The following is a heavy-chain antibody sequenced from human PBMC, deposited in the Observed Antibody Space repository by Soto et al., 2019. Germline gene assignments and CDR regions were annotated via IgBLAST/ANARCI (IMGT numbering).Heavy chain of an antibody. D-gene: IGHD6-19*01. CDR3: TSTPRAQVGWPGPQDY. J-gene: IGHJ4*02. Sequence: EVQLVESGGGLVKPGGSLRLSCAASGFTFSNAWMSWVRQAPGKGLEWVGRIKSKTDGGTKDYAAPVKGRFTISRDDSKNTLYLQMNSLKTEDTAVYYCTSTPRAQVGWPGPQDYWGQGTLVTVSS. CDR2: IKSKTDGGTK. V-gene: IGHV3-15*01. CDR1: GFTFSNAW.